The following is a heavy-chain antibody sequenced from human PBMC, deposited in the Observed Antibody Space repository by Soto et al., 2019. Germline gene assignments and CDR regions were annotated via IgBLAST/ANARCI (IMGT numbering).Heavy chain of an antibody. V-gene: IGHV1-46*01. CDR2: INPHGGST. CDR3: ARSSGGNFGIIIEGSNWFDP. D-gene: IGHD3-3*01. J-gene: IGHJ5*02. CDR1: GDTFTSYY. Sequence: SVKVSCKAPGDTFTSYYLNWVRQPPGQGLEWMGVINPHGGSTKYAQKFQGRITITRDTARSTVYMELSSLRSDDTAIYYCARSSGGNFGIIIEGSNWFDPWGQGTLVTVSS.